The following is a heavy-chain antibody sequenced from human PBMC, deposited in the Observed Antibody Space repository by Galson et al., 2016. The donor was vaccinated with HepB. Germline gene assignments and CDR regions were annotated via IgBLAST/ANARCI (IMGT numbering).Heavy chain of an antibody. CDR2: FSGSGDIT. J-gene: IGHJ4*02. CDR1: GFTFNTYG. Sequence: SLRLSCAVSGFTFNTYGMHWVRQAPGKGLEWVSAFSGSGDITYYADSVRGRFTISRDNSKSMLYLQMNNLRAADTAVYYCAQVRGYGSGSVFDHWGQGTLVTVSS. D-gene: IGHD3-10*01. V-gene: IGHV3-23*01. CDR3: AQVRGYGSGSVFDH.